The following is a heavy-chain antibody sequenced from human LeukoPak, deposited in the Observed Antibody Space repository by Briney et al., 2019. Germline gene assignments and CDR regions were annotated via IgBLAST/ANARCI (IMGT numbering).Heavy chain of an antibody. CDR2: ISGSGGST. V-gene: IGHV3-23*01. Sequence: PGGSLRLSCAASGFTFSSYAMSWVRQAPGKGLERVSAISGSGGSTYYADSVKGRFTISRDNSKNTLYLQMNSLRAEDTAVYYCANPVSPRARPYYYYGMDVWGQGTTVTVSS. CDR1: GFTFSSYA. CDR3: ANPVSPRARPYYYYGMDV. J-gene: IGHJ6*02.